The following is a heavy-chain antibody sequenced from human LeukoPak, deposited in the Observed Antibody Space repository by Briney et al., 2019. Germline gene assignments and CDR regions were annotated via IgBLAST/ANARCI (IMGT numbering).Heavy chain of an antibody. D-gene: IGHD3-10*01. V-gene: IGHV4-34*01. J-gene: IGHJ6*03. CDR2: INHSGST. CDR1: GGSFSGYY. CDR3: ARGRYYYGSGSYSTHMDV. Sequence: SETLSLTCAVYGGSFSGYYWSWIRQPPGKGLEWIGEINHSGSTNYNPSLKSRVTISVDTSKNQFSLKLSSVTAADTAVYYCARGRYYYGSGSYSTHMDVWGKGTTVTIS.